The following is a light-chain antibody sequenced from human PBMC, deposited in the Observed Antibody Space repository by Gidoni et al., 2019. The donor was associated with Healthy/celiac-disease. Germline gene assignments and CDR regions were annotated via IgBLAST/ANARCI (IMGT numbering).Light chain of an antibody. J-gene: IGKJ4*01. CDR1: QSISSW. CDR2: KAS. V-gene: IGKV1-5*03. Sequence: DIQMTQSPSTLSASVGDRVTITCRASQSISSWLAWYQQKPGKAPKLLIYKASSLESGVPSRFSVSGSGTEFTLTISSLQPDDFATYYCQQYNSQVLTFGGGTKVEIK. CDR3: QQYNSQVLT.